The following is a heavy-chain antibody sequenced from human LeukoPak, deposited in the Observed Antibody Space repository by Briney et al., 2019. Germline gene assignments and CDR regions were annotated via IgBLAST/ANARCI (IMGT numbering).Heavy chain of an antibody. CDR1: GYTFTGYY. D-gene: IGHD6-19*01. V-gene: IGHV1-2*02. CDR3: ARVLFYSSGNKSNRVDY. Sequence: ASVKVSCKASGYTFTGYYMHWVRQAPGQGLEWMGWINPNSGDTNFAQNFQGRVTMTRDTSISTVYMELSRLRSDDTAVYYCARVLFYSSGNKSNRVDYWGQGTLVTVSS. CDR2: INPNSGDT. J-gene: IGHJ4*02.